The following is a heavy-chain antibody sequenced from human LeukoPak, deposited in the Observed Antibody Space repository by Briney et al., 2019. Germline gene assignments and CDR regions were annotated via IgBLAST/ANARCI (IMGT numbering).Heavy chain of an antibody. D-gene: IGHD3-22*01. CDR2: IYYSGST. CDR3: ARELVDYYDSSGYYPQRPFDY. Sequence: SETLSLTCTVSGGSISSYYWSWIQQPPGKGLEWIGYIYYSGSTNYNPSLKSRVSISVDTSKNQFSLKLSSVTAADTAVYYCARELVDYYDSSGYYPQRPFDYWGQGTLVTVSS. J-gene: IGHJ4*02. V-gene: IGHV4-59*12. CDR1: GGSISSYY.